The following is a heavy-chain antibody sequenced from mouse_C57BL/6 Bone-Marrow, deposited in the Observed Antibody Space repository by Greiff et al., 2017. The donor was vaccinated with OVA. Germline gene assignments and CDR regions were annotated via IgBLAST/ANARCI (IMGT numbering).Heavy chain of an antibody. D-gene: IGHD1-1*01. CDR1: GYTFTDYY. CDR2: INPNNGGT. J-gene: IGHJ4*01. Sequence: VQLQQSGPELVKPGASVTIPCKASGYTFTDYYMDWVKQSHGKSLEWIGDINPNNGGTIYNQKFKGKATLTVDKSSSTAYMELRSLTSEDTAVYYCARAYCYGSCRYAMDYWGQGTSVTVSS. CDR3: ARAYCYGSCRYAMDY. V-gene: IGHV1-18*01.